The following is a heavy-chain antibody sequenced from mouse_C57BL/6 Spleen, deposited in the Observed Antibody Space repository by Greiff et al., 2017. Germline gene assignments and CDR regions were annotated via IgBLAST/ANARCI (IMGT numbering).Heavy chain of an antibody. J-gene: IGHJ2*01. V-gene: IGHV1-55*01. CDR1: GYTFTSYW. CDR2: IYPGSGST. Sequence: QVQLQQPGAGLVKPGASVKMSCKASGYTFTSYWITWVKQGPGQGLEWIGDIYPGSGSTNYTEKFKSKATLTVDTSSSTAYMQLSSLTSEDSAVYYCARSGWDRNFDYWGQGTTRTVSS. D-gene: IGHD3-3*01. CDR3: ARSGWDRNFDY.